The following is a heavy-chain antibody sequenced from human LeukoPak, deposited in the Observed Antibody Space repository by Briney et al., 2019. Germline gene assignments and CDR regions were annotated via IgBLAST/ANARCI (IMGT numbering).Heavy chain of an antibody. CDR1: GFTFSSYS. Sequence: GGSLRLSCAASGFTFSSYSMNWVRQAPGKGLEWVSYISSSSSTTYYADSVKGRFTISRDNAKNSLYLQMNSLRAEDTAVYYCAKGGHSSGWFNWFDPWGQGTLVTVSS. CDR3: AKGGHSSGWFNWFDP. CDR2: ISSSSSTT. J-gene: IGHJ5*02. D-gene: IGHD6-19*01. V-gene: IGHV3-48*01.